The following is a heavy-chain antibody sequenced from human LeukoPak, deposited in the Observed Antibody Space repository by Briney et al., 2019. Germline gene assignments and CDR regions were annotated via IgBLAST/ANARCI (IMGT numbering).Heavy chain of an antibody. V-gene: IGHV1-46*01. CDR2: INPSGGST. D-gene: IGHD3-22*01. J-gene: IGHJ4*02. Sequence: GASVKVSCKASGYTFTSYYMHWVRQAPGQGLEWMGIINPSGGSTSYAQKFQGRVTMTRDMSTSTVYMELSSLRSEDTAVYYCARDLYDSSGYQPGYFDYWGQGTLVTVSS. CDR3: ARDLYDSSGYQPGYFDY. CDR1: GYTFTSYY.